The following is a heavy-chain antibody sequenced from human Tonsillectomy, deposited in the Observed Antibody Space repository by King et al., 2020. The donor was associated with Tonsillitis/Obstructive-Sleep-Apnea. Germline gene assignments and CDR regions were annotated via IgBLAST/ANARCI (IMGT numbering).Heavy chain of an antibody. J-gene: IGHJ1*01. D-gene: IGHD6-19*01. CDR3: ATKHDYISGGEYFQH. V-gene: IGHV3-30*04. Sequence: QLVQSGGGVVQPGRSLRLSCAASGFTFSSYAMHWVRQAPGKGLEWVAVISYDGSNKYYADSVKGRFTISRDNSKNTLYLQMNSLRAEDTAVYYCATKHDYISGGEYFQHWGQGTLVTVSS. CDR1: GFTFSSYA. CDR2: ISYDGSNK.